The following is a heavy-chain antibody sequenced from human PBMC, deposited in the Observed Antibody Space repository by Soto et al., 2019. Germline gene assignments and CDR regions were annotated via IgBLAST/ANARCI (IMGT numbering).Heavy chain of an antibody. Sequence: GGSLRLSCAASGFTFSNHVMSWVRQAPGKGPEWVSSINSRGDNTYYAGSVRGRFTISRDNSKSTLYLQMNSLRAEDTAVYYCGNGLENHYNHDYWGQGTLVTVSS. CDR2: INSRGDNT. CDR1: GFTFSNHV. V-gene: IGHV3-23*01. D-gene: IGHD3-10*01. J-gene: IGHJ4*02. CDR3: GNGLENHYNHDY.